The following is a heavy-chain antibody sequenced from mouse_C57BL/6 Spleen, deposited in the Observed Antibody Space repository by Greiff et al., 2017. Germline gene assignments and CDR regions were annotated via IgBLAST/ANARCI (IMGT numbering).Heavy chain of an antibody. CDR3: ARWSRVYDCDDPSYYAMDY. V-gene: IGHV1-72*01. CDR1: GYTFNSYW. CDR2: IDPNSGGT. J-gene: IGHJ4*01. D-gene: IGHD2-4*01. Sequence: QVQLQQPGAELVKPGASVKLSCKASGYTFNSYWMHWVKQRPGRGLEWIGRIDPNSGGTKYNEKFKSKATLTVDKPSSTAYMQLSSLTSEDSAVYYCARWSRVYDCDDPSYYAMDYWGQGTSVTVSS.